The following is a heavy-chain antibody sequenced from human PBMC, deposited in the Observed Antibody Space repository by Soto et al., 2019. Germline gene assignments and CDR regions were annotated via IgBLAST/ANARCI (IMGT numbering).Heavy chain of an antibody. CDR1: GYTFTSYD. J-gene: IGHJ5*02. Sequence: SVKVSCKASGYTFTSYDINWVRQATGQGLEWMGWMNPNSGNTGYAQKFQGRVTMTRNTSTSTAYMELSSLRSEDTAVYYCARVAAAANNWFDPWGQGILVTVSS. D-gene: IGHD6-13*01. CDR2: MNPNSGNT. CDR3: ARVAAAANNWFDP. V-gene: IGHV1-8*01.